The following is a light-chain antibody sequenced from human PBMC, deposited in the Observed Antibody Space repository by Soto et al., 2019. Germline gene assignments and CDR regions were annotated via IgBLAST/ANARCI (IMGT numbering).Light chain of an antibody. J-gene: IGLJ1*01. V-gene: IGLV2-14*01. CDR3: CAYVGARSYV. Sequence: QSALTQPASVSGSPGQPITISCTGTSSDVGYDKYVSWCQQHPGKVPKLMVYEVSNRPSGVSNRFSGSKSGNTASLTISGLQAKDEASYFCCAYVGARSYVFGPGTKVTVL. CDR2: EVS. CDR1: SSDVGYDKY.